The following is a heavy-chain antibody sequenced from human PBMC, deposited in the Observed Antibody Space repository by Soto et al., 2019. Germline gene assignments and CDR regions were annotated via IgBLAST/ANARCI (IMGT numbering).Heavy chain of an antibody. CDR1: GGSISTGGCY. D-gene: IGHD4-17*01. V-gene: IGHV4-31*03. CDR3: ARAPTQVVDYGDYVSSLCEAFDV. J-gene: IGHJ3*01. CDR2: IYYSGST. Sequence: PSQTLLPTRTVSGGSISTGGCYLICIPQHPGNCLEWIGYIYYSGSTYYNPSLKSRVTISVDTSKNQFSLKLSSVTAADTAVYYCARAPTQVVDYGDYVSSLCEAFDVLGQGSMDAVSS.